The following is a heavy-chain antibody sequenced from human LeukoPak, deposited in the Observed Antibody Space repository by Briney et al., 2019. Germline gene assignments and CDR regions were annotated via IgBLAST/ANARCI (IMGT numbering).Heavy chain of an antibody. CDR1: GFTLSGHS. Sequence: GGSLRLSCAATGFTLSGHSMNWVRQAPGKGLEWVSTISGSAASTYYADFVRGRFTISRDNSKNTLYLQMNSLRAEDTAVYYCANHYDFWSGYYAYWGQRTLVTVSS. CDR3: ANHYDFWSGYYAY. V-gene: IGHV3-23*01. J-gene: IGHJ4*02. D-gene: IGHD3-3*01. CDR2: ISGSAAST.